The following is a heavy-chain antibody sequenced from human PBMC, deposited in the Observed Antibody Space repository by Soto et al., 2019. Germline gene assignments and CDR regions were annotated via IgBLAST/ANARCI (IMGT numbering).Heavy chain of an antibody. V-gene: IGHV1-18*01. J-gene: IGHJ5*02. CDR2: FSLYSAGT. CDR3: ARVVPDAEAWFGP. Sequence: ASVKVSCETSGYTFSHLAIPCVTQAPGQPLESLGWFSLYSAGTSYTQKIQGRVSMTTDTSTTPACMKLRSLRSHDTAVYYLARVVPDAEAWFGPWGQGTPVTVSS. CDR1: GYTFSHLA. D-gene: IGHD2-2*01.